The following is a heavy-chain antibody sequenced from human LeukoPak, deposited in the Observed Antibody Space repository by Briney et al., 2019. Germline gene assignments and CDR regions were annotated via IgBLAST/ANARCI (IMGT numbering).Heavy chain of an antibody. Sequence: PGGSLRLSCAASGFTFNTYEMNWVRQAPGQGLEWVSYISGGGETRYYADSVKGRFTISRDNGKNSLYLQMNSLRVEDTAVYYCARDASGGNLPFDYWRQGTPVTVSS. CDR1: GFTFNTYE. J-gene: IGHJ4*02. CDR3: ARDASGGNLPFDY. D-gene: IGHD4-23*01. V-gene: IGHV3-48*03. CDR2: ISGGGETR.